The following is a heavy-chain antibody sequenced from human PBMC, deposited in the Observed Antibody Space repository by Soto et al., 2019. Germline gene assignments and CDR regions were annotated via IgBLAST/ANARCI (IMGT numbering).Heavy chain of an antibody. V-gene: IGHV4-38-2*01. Sequence: SETLSLTCAVSGYSISSGHSWGWIRQPPGKGLEWIGSIFHTGGTYYNPSLKSRVTLSVDTSKNQFSLKLSSVTAADTAVYFCATLPRLDGMDVWGQGTTVTVS. CDR2: IFHTGGT. D-gene: IGHD6-25*01. CDR3: ATLPRLDGMDV. J-gene: IGHJ6*02. CDR1: GYSISSGHS.